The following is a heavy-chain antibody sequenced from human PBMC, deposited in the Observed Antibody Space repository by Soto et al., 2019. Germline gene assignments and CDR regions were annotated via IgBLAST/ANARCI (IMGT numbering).Heavy chain of an antibody. CDR1: GGSISGYY. J-gene: IGHJ4*02. V-gene: IGHV4-59*01. CDR2: IYYSVST. Sequence: ETLSLTCISAGGSISGYYWNLIRQPPGKGLEWIGYIYYSVSTNYNPSLKSRVTISVDTSKNQFSLKLRSVTAADTAVYFCARGRESYKVKDVGDWGQGTLVTVSS. D-gene: IGHD1-1*01. CDR3: ARGRESYKVKDVGD.